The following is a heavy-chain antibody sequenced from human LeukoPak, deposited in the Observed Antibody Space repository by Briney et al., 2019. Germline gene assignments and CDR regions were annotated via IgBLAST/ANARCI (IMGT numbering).Heavy chain of an antibody. CDR3: ARDRRGWTTENFDY. J-gene: IGHJ4*02. V-gene: IGHV1-46*01. Sequence: PSASVKVSSKASGYTFTSYGISWVRQAPGQGLEWMGIINPSGGSTSYAQKFQGRVTMTRDMSTSTVYMELSSLRSEDTAVYYCARDRRGWTTENFDYWGQGTLVTVSS. D-gene: IGHD3/OR15-3a*01. CDR1: GYTFTSYG. CDR2: INPSGGST.